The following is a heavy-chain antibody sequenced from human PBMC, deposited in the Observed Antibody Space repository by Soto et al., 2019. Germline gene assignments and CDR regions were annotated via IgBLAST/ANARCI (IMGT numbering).Heavy chain of an antibody. V-gene: IGHV3-11*01. D-gene: IGHD2-15*01. CDR1: GFTFSDYY. Sequence: PGGSLRLSCAASGFTFSDYYMIWIRQAPGKGLEWVSYISSSGTGIYYADSVKGRFTISRDNAKNSLYLQMNSVRAEDTAVYYCARAYSDAFDIWGQGTMVTVSS. CDR3: ARAYSDAFDI. CDR2: ISSSGTGI. J-gene: IGHJ3*02.